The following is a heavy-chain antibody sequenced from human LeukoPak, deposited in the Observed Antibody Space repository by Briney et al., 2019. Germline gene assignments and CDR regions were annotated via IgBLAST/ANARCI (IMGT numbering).Heavy chain of an antibody. J-gene: IGHJ3*02. CDR3: ARAGGTMVREGNAFDI. Sequence: SETLSLTCTVSGGSISSYYWSWIRQPPGKGLEWIAYIYYSGSTNYNPSLKSRVTISVDSSKNQFSLKLSSVTAADTAVYYCARAGGTMVREGNAFDIWGQGTMVTVSS. V-gene: IGHV4-59*12. D-gene: IGHD3-10*01. CDR1: GGSISSYY. CDR2: IYYSGST.